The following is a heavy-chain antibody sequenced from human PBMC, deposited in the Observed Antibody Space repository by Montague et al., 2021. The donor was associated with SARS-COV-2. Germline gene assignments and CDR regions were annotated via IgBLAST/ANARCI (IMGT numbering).Heavy chain of an antibody. J-gene: IGHJ5*01. Sequence: SETLSLTCSVSGGSISGYYWSWVRQAAGKRLEWIGRIFVGASTDYNPSXMSRFSLSGDKSKNQFSLNVTSVTAADTAIYYCARGMAPEGRWFDSWGHGMLVTVSS. D-gene: IGHD2-2*01. CDR1: GGSISGYY. V-gene: IGHV4-4*07. CDR2: IFVGAST. CDR3: ARGMAPEGRWFDS.